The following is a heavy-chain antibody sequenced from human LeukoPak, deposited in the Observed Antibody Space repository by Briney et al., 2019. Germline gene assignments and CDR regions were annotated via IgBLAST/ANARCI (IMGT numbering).Heavy chain of an antibody. V-gene: IGHV3-48*02. D-gene: IGHD1-26*01. CDR1: GFTFSSYS. CDR3: ASSGSYRFDY. Sequence: GGSLRLSCAASGFTFSSYSMNWVRKAPGKGLEWVSHITASGTAMFYADSVEGRFTISRDNAKNSLYLQMNSLRDEDTAVYYCASSGSYRFDYWGQGTLVTVSS. CDR2: ITASGTAM. J-gene: IGHJ4*02.